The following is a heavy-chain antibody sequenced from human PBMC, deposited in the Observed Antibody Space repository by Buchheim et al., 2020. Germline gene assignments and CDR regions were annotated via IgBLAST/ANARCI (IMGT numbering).Heavy chain of an antibody. CDR1: GFTFSDFY. Sequence: QVQLVESGGGLVKPGGSLRLSCAASGFTFSDFYMYWIRQAPGKGLEWISYISTSGYTNHADSVKGRFTIYRDNAKNSLYLEMSSLRVEDTAVYYCARDMGSEGDCWGQGTL. CDR2: ISTSGYT. J-gene: IGHJ4*02. D-gene: IGHD1-14*01. V-gene: IGHV3-11*06. CDR3: ARDMGSEGDC.